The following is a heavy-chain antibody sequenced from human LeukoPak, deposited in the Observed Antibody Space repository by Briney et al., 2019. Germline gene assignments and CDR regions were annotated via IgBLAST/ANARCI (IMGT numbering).Heavy chain of an antibody. J-gene: IGHJ3*02. CDR3: AREKLWGDAFDI. CDR2: IYYSGST. V-gene: IGHV4-59*01. Sequence: NPSETLSLTCTVSGGSISSYYWSWIRQPPGKGLEWIGYIYYSGSTNYNPSLKSRVTISVDTSKNQFSLKLSSVTAADTAVYYCAREKLWGDAFDIWGQGTVVTVSS. D-gene: IGHD2-21*01. CDR1: GGSISSYY.